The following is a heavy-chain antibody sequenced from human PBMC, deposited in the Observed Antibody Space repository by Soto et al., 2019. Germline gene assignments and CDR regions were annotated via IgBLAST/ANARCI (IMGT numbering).Heavy chain of an antibody. V-gene: IGHV3-30*18. D-gene: IGHD1-26*01. J-gene: IGHJ3*02. Sequence: GSLRLSCAASGFTFRSYGMHWVRQAPAKGLEWVAVISYDGSNKYYADSVKGRFTISRDNSKNTLYLQMNSLRAEDTAVYYCAKGGVGSTSNAFDIWGQGAMVTVS. CDR3: AKGGVGSTSNAFDI. CDR1: GFTFRSYG. CDR2: ISYDGSNK.